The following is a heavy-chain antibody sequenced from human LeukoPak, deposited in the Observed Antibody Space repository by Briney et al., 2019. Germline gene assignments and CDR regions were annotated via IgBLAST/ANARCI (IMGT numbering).Heavy chain of an antibody. J-gene: IGHJ4*02. CDR3: ARDAGWGYYDL. CDR2: IDKHGNGK. Sequence: AGSLRLSCVASGFTFSIAWATWVRQAPGKGLEWVANIDKHGNGKYYVDAQKGRFAISRDYASNSVFLQMDSLRAEDTSVYYCARDAGWGYYDLWGRGTPVTVSS. V-gene: IGHV3-7*01. CDR1: GFTFSIAW. D-gene: IGHD1-26*01.